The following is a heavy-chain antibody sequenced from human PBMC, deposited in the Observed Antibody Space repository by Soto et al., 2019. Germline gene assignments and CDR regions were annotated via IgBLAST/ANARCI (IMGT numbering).Heavy chain of an antibody. Sequence: GASVKVSCKASGYTFTGYYMHWVRQAPGQGLEWMGWINPNSGGTNYAQKFQGRVTMTRDTSISTAYMELSRLRSDDTAVYYCARERGTGAMVRGVIILGGMDVWGQGTTVTASS. D-gene: IGHD3-10*01. CDR3: ARERGTGAMVRGVIILGGMDV. J-gene: IGHJ6*02. CDR1: GYTFTGYY. V-gene: IGHV1-2*02. CDR2: INPNSGGT.